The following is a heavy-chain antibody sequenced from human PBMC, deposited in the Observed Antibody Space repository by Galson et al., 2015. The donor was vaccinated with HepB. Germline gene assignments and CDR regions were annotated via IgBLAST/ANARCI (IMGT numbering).Heavy chain of an antibody. CDR2: ISGSGGST. J-gene: IGHJ4*02. D-gene: IGHD6-13*01. V-gene: IGHV3-23*01. CDR1: GFTFSSYA. CDR3: AKDPLLRGIAAAGYDY. Sequence: SLRLSCAASGFTFSSYAMSWVRQAPGKGLEWVPAISGSGGSTYYADSVKGRFTISRDNSKNTLYLQMSSLRAEDTAVYYCAKDPLLRGIAAAGYDYWGQGTLVTVSS.